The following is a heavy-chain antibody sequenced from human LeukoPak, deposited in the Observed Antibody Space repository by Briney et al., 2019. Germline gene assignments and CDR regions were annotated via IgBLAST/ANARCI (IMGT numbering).Heavy chain of an antibody. CDR1: DDSISDYY. CDR3: TRGAGWLIDY. Sequence: SETLSLTFTVSDDSISDYYRGWIRQPPGKGLEWIGYFHNSGTSTYNPSLKSRVTISADTSKNQFSLKLNSLTTADTAVYYCTRGAGWLIDYWGQGILVTASS. CDR2: FHNSGTS. V-gene: IGHV4-59*01. D-gene: IGHD3-16*01. J-gene: IGHJ4*02.